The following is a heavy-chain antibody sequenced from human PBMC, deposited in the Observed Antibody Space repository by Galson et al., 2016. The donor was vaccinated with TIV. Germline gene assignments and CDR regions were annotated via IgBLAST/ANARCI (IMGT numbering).Heavy chain of an antibody. D-gene: IGHD2-2*01. CDR1: GYTFTSYH. CDR3: AREMPATFFFDY. CDR2: IKDTGVTT. J-gene: IGHJ4*02. Sequence: SVKVSCKASGYTFTSYHLHWVRQAPGQGLEWMGIIKDTGVTTTYPQRFQGRLTITRDTSTTTVYMELSSLRPEDTAVYYCAREMPATFFFDYWGQGTLVTVSS. V-gene: IGHV1-46*01.